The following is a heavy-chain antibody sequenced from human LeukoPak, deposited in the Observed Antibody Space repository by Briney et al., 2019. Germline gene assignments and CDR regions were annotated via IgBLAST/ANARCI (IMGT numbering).Heavy chain of an antibody. CDR3: ARDYSGTYPPYYFDS. V-gene: IGHV4-34*01. CDR2: INHSGST. J-gene: IGHJ4*02. CDR1: GGSFSGYY. Sequence: SETLSLTCAVYGGSFSGYYWSWIRQPPGKGLEWIGEINHSGSTNYNPSLKGRVTISVDTSKNQFSLKLSSVTAADTAVYYCARDYSGTYPPYYFDSGGQGPLVTVS. D-gene: IGHD1-26*01.